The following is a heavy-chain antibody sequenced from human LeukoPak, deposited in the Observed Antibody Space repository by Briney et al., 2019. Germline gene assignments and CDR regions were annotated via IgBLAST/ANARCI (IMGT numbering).Heavy chain of an antibody. CDR1: GFSFRTYI. CDR2: ISGDAITN. D-gene: IGHD4-17*01. V-gene: IGHV3-23*01. CDR3: AKDASPYSNYGVRWFDS. Sequence: PGGSLRLSCTASGFSFRTYIMAWVRQVPGKGLEWISSISGDAITNYYAVPVKGRFTISRDNFRDTLSLQMDSLRADDSAVYYCAKDASPYSNYGVRWFDSWGQGTLVTVSS. J-gene: IGHJ5*01.